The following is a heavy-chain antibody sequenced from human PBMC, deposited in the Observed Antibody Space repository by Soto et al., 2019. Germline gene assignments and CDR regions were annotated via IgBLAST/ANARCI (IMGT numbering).Heavy chain of an antibody. V-gene: IGHV4-39*01. J-gene: IGHJ4*02. CDR2: IYYSGST. CDR3: ASHSSGYYRCFDY. Sequence: PSETPYLTCTVSGGSISSSSYYWGWVRQPPGKGLEWIGSIYYSGSTYYNPSLKSRVTISVDTSKNQFSLKLSYVTAADTAVYYCASHSSGYYRCFDYWGQGTLVTVS. CDR1: GGSISSSSYY. D-gene: IGHD3-22*01.